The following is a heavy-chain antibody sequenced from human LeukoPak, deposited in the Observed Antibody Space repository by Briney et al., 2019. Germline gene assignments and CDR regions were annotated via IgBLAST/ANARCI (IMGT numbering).Heavy chain of an antibody. CDR1: GFTFSSYW. Sequence: GGSLRLSCAASGFTFSSYWMNWVRQAPGKGLEWVANIKQDGSEKYYVDSVKGRFTISRDNAKNSLYLQMNSLRAEDTAVYYCARGQGANNFGYWGQGTLVTVSS. CDR2: IKQDGSEK. CDR3: ARGQGANNFGY. V-gene: IGHV3-7*03. J-gene: IGHJ4*02. D-gene: IGHD1-26*01.